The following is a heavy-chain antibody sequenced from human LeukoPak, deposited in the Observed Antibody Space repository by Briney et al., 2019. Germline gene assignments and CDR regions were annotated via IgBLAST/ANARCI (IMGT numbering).Heavy chain of an antibody. J-gene: IGHJ4*02. Sequence: GGSLRLSCATSGFSFSSYAMSWVRQAPGKGLEWVSSISSSSSYIYYADSVKGRFTISRDNAKNSLYLQMNSLRAEDTAVYYCARDDLGGYWGQGTLVTVSS. D-gene: IGHD4-23*01. CDR1: GFSFSSYA. V-gene: IGHV3-21*01. CDR3: ARDDLGGY. CDR2: ISSSSSYI.